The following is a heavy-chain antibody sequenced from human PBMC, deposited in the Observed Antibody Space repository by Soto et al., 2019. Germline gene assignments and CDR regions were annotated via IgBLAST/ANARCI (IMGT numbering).Heavy chain of an antibody. CDR3: ARNRPAGSYLDY. D-gene: IGHD1-26*01. V-gene: IGHV1-69*12. Sequence: QVQLVQSGAEVKKPGSSVKVSCKASGGTFSNYSNYAISWVRQAPGQGLEWMGAIMPIFANANYAQKFQGRVTITADESTRTVYMELSSLKSEDTAVYFCARNRPAGSYLDYWGQGTLISVSS. CDR2: IMPIFANA. CDR1: GGTFSNYSNYA. J-gene: IGHJ4*02.